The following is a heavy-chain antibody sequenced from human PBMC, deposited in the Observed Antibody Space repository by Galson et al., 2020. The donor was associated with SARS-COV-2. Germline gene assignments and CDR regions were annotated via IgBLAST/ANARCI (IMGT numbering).Heavy chain of an antibody. CDR3: ARDSGLSRYFEW. J-gene: IGHJ4*02. Sequence: GGSLRLSCAASGFTFSSYAMHWVRQAPGKGLEWVAAICVDGTNKYYVDSVKGRFTISRDNSKNTLYLQMNSLRAEDTAVYYCARDSGLSRYFEWWGEGALV. D-gene: IGHD3-3*01. CDR2: ICVDGTNK. CDR1: GFTFSSYA. V-gene: IGHV3-33*01.